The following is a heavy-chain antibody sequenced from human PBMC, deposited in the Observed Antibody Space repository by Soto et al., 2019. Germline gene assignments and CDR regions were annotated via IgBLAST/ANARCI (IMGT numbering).Heavy chain of an antibody. CDR3: ARLTWELDTRSPLDY. CDR1: GYPFTSYG. V-gene: IGHV1-18*04. CDR2: ISANNENT. J-gene: IGHJ4*02. Sequence: GASVKVSCKASGYPFTSYGISWVRQAPGQGLEWMGWISANNENTNYAQYLQGRVTMTTDASTSTAYMELRSLTSDDTAVYYCARLTWELDTRSPLDYWGQGTLVTVSS. D-gene: IGHD1-7*01.